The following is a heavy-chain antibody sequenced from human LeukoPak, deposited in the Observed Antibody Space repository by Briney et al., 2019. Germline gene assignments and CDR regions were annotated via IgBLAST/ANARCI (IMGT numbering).Heavy chain of an antibody. CDR3: ARDETWYNWNGGGAFDI. D-gene: IGHD1-1*01. CDR1: GGSISSYY. CDR2: IYYSGST. V-gene: IGHV4-59*01. J-gene: IGHJ3*02. Sequence: SETLSLTCTVSGGSISSYYWSWIRQPPGKGLEWIGYIYYSGSTNYNPSLKSRVTISVDTSKNQFSLKLSSVTAADTAVYYCARDETWYNWNGGGAFDIWGQGTMVTVSS.